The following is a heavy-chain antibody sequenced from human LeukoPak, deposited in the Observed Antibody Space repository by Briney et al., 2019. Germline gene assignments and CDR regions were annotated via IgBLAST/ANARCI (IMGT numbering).Heavy chain of an antibody. CDR1: GGSISSSSYY. D-gene: IGHD3-3*01. J-gene: IGHJ6*03. CDR2: INHSGST. V-gene: IGHV4-39*07. Sequence: PSETLSLTCTVSGGSISSSSYYWSWIRQPPGKGLEWIGEINHSGSTNYNPSLKSRVTISVDTSKNQFSLKLSSVTAADTAVYYCARFGSYYYYYYMDVWGKGTTVTVSS. CDR3: ARFGSYYYYYYMDV.